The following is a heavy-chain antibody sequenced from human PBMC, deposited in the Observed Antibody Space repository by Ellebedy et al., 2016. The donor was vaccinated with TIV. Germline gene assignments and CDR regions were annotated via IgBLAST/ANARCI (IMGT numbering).Heavy chain of an antibody. J-gene: IGHJ4*02. CDR1: GFTFSSYW. V-gene: IGHV3-21*01. D-gene: IGHD5-18*01. CDR3: ARDGNYGYDAFDY. CDR2: ISSSSSYI. Sequence: PGGSLRLSCAASGFTFSSYWMSWVRQAPGKGLEWVSSISSSSSYIYYADSVKGRFTISRDNAKNSLYLQMNSLRAEDTAVYYCARDGNYGYDAFDYWGQGTLVTVSS.